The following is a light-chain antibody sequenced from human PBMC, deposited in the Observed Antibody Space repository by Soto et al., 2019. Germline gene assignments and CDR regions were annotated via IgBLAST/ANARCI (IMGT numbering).Light chain of an antibody. CDR2: EVS. J-gene: IGLJ3*02. V-gene: IGLV2-8*01. CDR3: TSYAGDTSLGV. CDR1: SSDVGGYNY. Sequence: QSGLTQPPSASGSPGQSVTISCTGTSSDVGGYNYVSWYHQHPGKAPKLMIYEVSKRPSGVPDRFSGSKSGNTASLTVSGLQAEDQADYYCTSYAGDTSLGVLGGGTKLTVL.